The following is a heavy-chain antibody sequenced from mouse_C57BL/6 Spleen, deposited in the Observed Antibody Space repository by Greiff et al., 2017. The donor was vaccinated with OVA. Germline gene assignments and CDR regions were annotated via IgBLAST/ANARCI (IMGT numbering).Heavy chain of an antibody. V-gene: IGHV1-53*01. CDR2: INPSNGGT. CDR1: GYTFTSYW. D-gene: IGHD1-1*01. CDR3: ARDYNVISYPLYAMDY. J-gene: IGHJ4*01. Sequence: QVQLQQPGTELVKPGASVKLSCKASGYTFTSYWMPWVKQRPGQGLEWIGNINPSNGGTNYNEKFKSKATLTVDKSSSTAYMKLSSLTSKDSAVSYCARDYNVISYPLYAMDYWGQGTSVTVSS.